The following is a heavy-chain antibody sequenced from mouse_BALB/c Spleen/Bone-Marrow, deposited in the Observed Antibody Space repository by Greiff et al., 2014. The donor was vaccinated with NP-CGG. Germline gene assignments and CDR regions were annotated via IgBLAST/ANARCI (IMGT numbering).Heavy chain of an antibody. J-gene: IGHJ2*01. V-gene: IGHV5-6-3*01. Sequence: EVKLVESGGGLVQPGGSLKLSCAASGFTFSSYGMSWVRQTPDKRLELVATINSNGSSTYYPDSVKGRFTISRDNAKNTLYLQMSSRKSEDTAMYYCARDGSSYEGNYFDYWGQGTTLTVSS. CDR3: ARDGSSYEGNYFDY. CDR1: GFTFSSYG. CDR2: INSNGSST. D-gene: IGHD1-1*01.